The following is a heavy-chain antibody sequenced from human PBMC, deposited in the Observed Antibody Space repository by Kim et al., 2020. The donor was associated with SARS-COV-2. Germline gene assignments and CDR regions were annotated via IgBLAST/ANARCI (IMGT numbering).Heavy chain of an antibody. D-gene: IGHD2-2*01. J-gene: IGHJ5*02. CDR1: GGSISSYY. Sequence: SETLSLTCTVSGGSISSYYWSWIRQPPGKGLEWIGYIYYSGSTNYNPSLKSRVTISVDTSKNQFSLKLSSVTAADTAVYYCARGKWDIVVVPADLPTPYDNWFDPWGQGTLVTVSS. CDR2: IYYSGST. V-gene: IGHV4-59*01. CDR3: ARGKWDIVVVPADLPTPYDNWFDP.